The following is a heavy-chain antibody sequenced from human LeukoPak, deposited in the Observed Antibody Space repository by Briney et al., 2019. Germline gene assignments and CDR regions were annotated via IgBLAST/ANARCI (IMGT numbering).Heavy chain of an antibody. CDR3: AKGSMIAARPGGLIDY. Sequence: GGSLRLSCAASGFTFSSYAMSWVRQAPGKGPEWVSAISGGGGSTYYADSVKGRLTISRDNSKNTLYLQMNSLRAEDTAVYYCAKGSMIAARPGGLIDYWGQGTLVTVSS. V-gene: IGHV3-23*01. D-gene: IGHD6-6*01. CDR1: GFTFSSYA. J-gene: IGHJ4*02. CDR2: ISGGGGST.